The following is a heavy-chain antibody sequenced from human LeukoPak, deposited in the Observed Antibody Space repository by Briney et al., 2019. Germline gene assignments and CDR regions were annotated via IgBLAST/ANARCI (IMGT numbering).Heavy chain of an antibody. Sequence: PGGSLRLSCAVSGFTLSSNWMHWVRQVPGKGLVWVPRIDDVGSGTSYADSVKGRFTISRGDAKNTVYLQMNSLRAEDTAVYYCATVFDFWGQGTLVTVSS. CDR2: IDDVGSGT. J-gene: IGHJ5*01. CDR3: ATVFDF. D-gene: IGHD2-21*02. V-gene: IGHV3-74*01. CDR1: GFTLSSNW.